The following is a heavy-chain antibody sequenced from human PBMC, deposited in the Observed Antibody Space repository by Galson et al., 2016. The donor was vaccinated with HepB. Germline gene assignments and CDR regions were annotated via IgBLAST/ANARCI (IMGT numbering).Heavy chain of an antibody. J-gene: IGHJ4*02. Sequence: SLRLSCAASGFTFSSYAIWVRQTPGKGLEWVSTIRNSGDTTYYADSVQGRFTISRDNSKNTLYLQMNSLRAEDTAVYYWANYRQTKYDMEYGGQGTLVTVSS. V-gene: IGHV3-23*01. CDR3: ANYRQTKYDMEY. CDR1: GFTFSSYA. D-gene: IGHD3-9*01. CDR2: IRNSGDTT.